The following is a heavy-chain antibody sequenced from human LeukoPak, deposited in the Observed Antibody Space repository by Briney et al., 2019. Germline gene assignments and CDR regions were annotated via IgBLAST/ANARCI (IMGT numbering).Heavy chain of an antibody. J-gene: IGHJ4*02. CDR1: GFSFSNYA. CDR3: ARDSGFSGTQRGEY. D-gene: IGHD3/OR15-3a*01. V-gene: IGHV3-30*04. CDR2: ISYDGSNK. Sequence: GSLRLSCAASGFSFSNYAMHWVRQAPGKGLEWVAVISYDGSNKYYADFVKGRFTISRDNSKNTLYLQMNGLRAEDTAVYYCARDSGFSGTQRGEYWGQGTLVTVSS.